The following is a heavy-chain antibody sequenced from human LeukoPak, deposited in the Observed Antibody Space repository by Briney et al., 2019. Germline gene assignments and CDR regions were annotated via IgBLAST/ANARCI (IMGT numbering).Heavy chain of an antibody. Sequence: SETLSLTCTVSGGSISSYYWSWLRQPPGKGLEWIGYIYTSGSTNYNPSLKGRVTLSVDTSKNQFSLKLSSVTAADTAVYYCARQLGSGWNSGFDYWGQGTLVTVSS. CDR2: IYTSGST. V-gene: IGHV4-4*09. J-gene: IGHJ4*02. D-gene: IGHD1-7*01. CDR3: ARQLGSGWNSGFDY. CDR1: GGSISSYY.